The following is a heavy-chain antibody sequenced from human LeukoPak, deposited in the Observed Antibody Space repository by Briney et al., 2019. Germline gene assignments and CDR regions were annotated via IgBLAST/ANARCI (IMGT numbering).Heavy chain of an antibody. CDR3: ARGGKNYFDF. CDR2: ISAYDGET. J-gene: IGHJ4*02. D-gene: IGHD1-26*01. V-gene: IGHV1-18*01. CDR1: GYSFTSYG. Sequence: ASVKISCKASGYSFTSYGISWVREAPGRGLEWVGYISAYDGETRYAQKFQGRVTLTTDTSTGTVYMEMRRLRSDDTAVYYCARGGKNYFDFWGQGTLVTVSS.